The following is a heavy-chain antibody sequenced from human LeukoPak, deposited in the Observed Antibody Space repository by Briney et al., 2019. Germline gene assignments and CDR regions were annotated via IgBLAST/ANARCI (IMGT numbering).Heavy chain of an antibody. V-gene: IGHV4-39*01. J-gene: IGHJ6*03. Sequence: SETLSLTCTVSGDSISSSIYYWGWIRRPPGKALEWIGNTYYSGTTYYNPSLKSRVTISVDTSQNQFSLSLSSVTAADTAVYYCARQVDTAMIYYYMDVWGKGTTVTVSS. CDR3: ARQVDTAMIYYYMDV. D-gene: IGHD5-18*01. CDR2: TYYSGTT. CDR1: GDSISSSIYY.